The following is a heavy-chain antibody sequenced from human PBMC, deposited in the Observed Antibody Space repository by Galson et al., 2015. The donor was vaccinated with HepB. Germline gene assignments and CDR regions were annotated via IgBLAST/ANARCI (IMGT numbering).Heavy chain of an antibody. D-gene: IGHD3-22*01. CDR1: GFTFSSYS. V-gene: IGHV3-48*01. Sequence: SLRLSCAASGFTFSSYSMNWVRQAPGKGLEWVSYTSSSSSTIYYADSVKGRSTISRDNAKNPLYLQMNSLRAEDTAVYYCARDEVLGVYYYDSSAPFYYYGMDVWGQGTTVTVSS. CDR2: TSSSSSTI. J-gene: IGHJ6*02. CDR3: ARDEVLGVYYYDSSAPFYYYGMDV.